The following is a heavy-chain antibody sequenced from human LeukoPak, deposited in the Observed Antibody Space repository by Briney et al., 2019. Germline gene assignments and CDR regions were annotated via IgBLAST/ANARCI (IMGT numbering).Heavy chain of an antibody. V-gene: IGHV4-34*01. CDR3: ARGPDSGSHFAWFDP. Sequence: SETLSLTCAVYGGSFSGFYWSWVGQPPGKRLEWIGEINHSGNTHYNPSFKSRVTILVATSRNQFSLKLTSVTAADAPVYYCARGPDSGSHFAWFDPWGQGTLVTVSS. D-gene: IGHD3-10*01. CDR1: GGSFSGFY. CDR2: INHSGNT. J-gene: IGHJ5*02.